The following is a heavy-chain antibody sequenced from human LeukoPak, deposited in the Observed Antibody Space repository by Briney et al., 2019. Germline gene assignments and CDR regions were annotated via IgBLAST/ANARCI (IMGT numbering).Heavy chain of an antibody. J-gene: IGHJ4*02. V-gene: IGHV1-46*01. CDR3: ARAHYDILTGYLFDY. CDR2: INPSGGST. CDR1: GYTFTSYY. D-gene: IGHD3-9*01. Sequence: ASVKVSCKASGYTFTSYYMHWARQAPGQGLEWMGIINPSGGSTSYAQKFQGRVTMTRDTSTSTVYMELSSLRSEDTAVYYCARAHYDILTGYLFDYWGQGTLVTVSS.